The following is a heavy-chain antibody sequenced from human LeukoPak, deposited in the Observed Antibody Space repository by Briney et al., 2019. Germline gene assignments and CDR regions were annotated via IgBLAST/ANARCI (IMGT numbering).Heavy chain of an antibody. CDR2: IIPIFGIA. CDR3: AMGLAVATFDY. V-gene: IGHV1-69*04. J-gene: IGHJ4*02. Sequence: SVKLSCKASGGTFSSDAISCVRQAPGQGLEWMGRIIPIFGIANYAQKFQGRVTITADKSTSTACMELSSLRSEDTAVYYCAMGLAVATFDYRGQGTLVTVSS. CDR1: GGTFSSDA. D-gene: IGHD6-19*01.